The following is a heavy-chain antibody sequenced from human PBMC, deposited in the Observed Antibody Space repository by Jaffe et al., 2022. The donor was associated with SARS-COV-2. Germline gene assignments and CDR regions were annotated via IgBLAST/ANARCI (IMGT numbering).Heavy chain of an antibody. CDR2: FDPEDGET. D-gene: IGHD5-12*01. V-gene: IGHV1-24*01. J-gene: IGHJ3*02. CDR3: ATDLSGYDPLTVQGAFDI. CDR1: GYTLTELS. Sequence: QVQLVQSGAEVKKPGASVKVSCKVSGYTLTELSMHWVRQAPGKGLEWMGGFDPEDGETIYAQKFQGRVTMTEDTSTDTAYMELSSLRSEDTAVYYCATDLSGYDPLTVQGAFDIWGQGTMVTVSS.